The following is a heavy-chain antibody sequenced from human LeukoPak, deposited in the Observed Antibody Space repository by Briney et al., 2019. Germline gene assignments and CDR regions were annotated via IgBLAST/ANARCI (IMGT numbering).Heavy chain of an antibody. CDR1: VYTFTKYY. V-gene: IGHV1-46*01. J-gene: IGHJ4*02. D-gene: IGHD6-19*01. CDR2: ISPSGGST. CDR3: ARDGVAGTYYFDF. Sequence: ASVKVSCKASVYTFTKYYMHWVRQAPGQVLEWMGMISPSGGSTSYPQKFQDRVTLTRDTSTSTVYMELSSLRSEDTALYFCARDGVAGTYYFDFWGQGTLVTVSS.